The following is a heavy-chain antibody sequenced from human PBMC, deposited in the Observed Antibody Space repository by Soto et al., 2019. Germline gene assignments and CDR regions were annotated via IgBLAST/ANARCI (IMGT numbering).Heavy chain of an antibody. V-gene: IGHV3-30-3*01. J-gene: IGHJ1*01. CDR3: ARENSRIAPRLFQH. CDR1: GFIFSDYA. CDR2: ISPDGGNQ. D-gene: IGHD6-6*01. Sequence: GGSLRLSCVASGFIFSDYAMHWARQAPGKGLVWVALISPDGGNQYYSESAKGRFTISRDNSKNTLYLQMNDLRPDDTALYYCARENSRIAPRLFQHWGHGSLVTVSS.